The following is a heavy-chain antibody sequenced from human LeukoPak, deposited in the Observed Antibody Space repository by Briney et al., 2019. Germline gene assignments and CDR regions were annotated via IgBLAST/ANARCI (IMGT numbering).Heavy chain of an antibody. CDR3: ARERDFWSGPRGYMDV. J-gene: IGHJ6*03. CDR2: INHSGST. CDR1: GGSFSGYY. D-gene: IGHD3-3*01. V-gene: IGHV4-34*01. Sequence: PSETLSLTCAVYGGSFSGYYWSWIRQPPGKGLEWIGEINHSGSTNYNPSLKSRVTISVDTSKNQFSLKLSSVTAADTAVYYCARERDFWSGPRGYMDVWGKGTTVTVSS.